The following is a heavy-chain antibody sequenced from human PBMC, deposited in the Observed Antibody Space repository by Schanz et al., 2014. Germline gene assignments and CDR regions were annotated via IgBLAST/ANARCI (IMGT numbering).Heavy chain of an antibody. D-gene: IGHD1-26*01. CDR2: IFLNDGGT. CDR1: GYTFTSYS. Sequence: QFQLVQSGSELKKPGASVKLSCKTSGYTFTSYSLSWVRQAPGQGLEWLGTIFLNDGGTHSAEKFQGRIIMTRDTSTSTVYLDLSSLRSEDTAVYYCARERPRKGDFDYWGQGTLVTVSS. J-gene: IGHJ4*02. V-gene: IGHV1-46*01. CDR3: ARERPRKGDFDY.